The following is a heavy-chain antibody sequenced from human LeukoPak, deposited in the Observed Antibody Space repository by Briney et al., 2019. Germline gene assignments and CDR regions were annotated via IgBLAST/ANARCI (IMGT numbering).Heavy chain of an antibody. CDR2: INHSGST. CDR1: GGSFSGYY. Sequence: PSETLSLTCAVYGGSFSGYYWSWIRQPPGKGLEWIGEINHSGSTNYNPSLKSRVTISVDTSKNQFSLKLSSVTAADTAVYYCAREPTSEESWEFDPWGQGTLVTVSS. CDR3: AREPTSEESWEFDP. V-gene: IGHV4-34*01. D-gene: IGHD6-13*01. J-gene: IGHJ5*02.